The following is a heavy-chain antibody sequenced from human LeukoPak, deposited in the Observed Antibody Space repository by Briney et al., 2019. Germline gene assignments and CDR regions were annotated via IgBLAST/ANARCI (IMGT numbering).Heavy chain of an antibody. CDR3: VKVPLRPYYFDY. Sequence: GWSLTLSCSASGFIFSNYAMHWVRQAAWKGLEYVACISNNGGITYYEDSVKGRFSISRDNSKNTLYLQMSSLRAEDTSIYYCVKVPLRPYYFDYWGQGTLVTVSS. J-gene: IGHJ4*02. V-gene: IGHV3-64D*09. CDR2: ISNNGGIT. D-gene: IGHD4-17*01. CDR1: GFIFSNYA.